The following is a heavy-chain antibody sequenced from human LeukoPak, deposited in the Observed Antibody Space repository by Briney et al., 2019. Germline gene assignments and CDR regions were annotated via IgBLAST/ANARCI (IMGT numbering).Heavy chain of an antibody. Sequence: GSLRLSCSASGFTFSDYYMSWIRQAPGKGLECVSYISNSGNTIYYADSVKGRFTISRDNAKNSLYLQMNSLRPEDTAVYYCAREVRGYSGYDPDGYWGQGTLVTVSS. D-gene: IGHD5-12*01. J-gene: IGHJ4*02. CDR3: AREVRGYSGYDPDGY. CDR1: GFTFSDYY. V-gene: IGHV3-11*01. CDR2: ISNSGNTI.